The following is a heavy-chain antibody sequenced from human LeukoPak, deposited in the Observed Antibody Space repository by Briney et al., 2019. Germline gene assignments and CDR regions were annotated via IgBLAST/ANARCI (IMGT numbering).Heavy chain of an antibody. CDR2: ISAYTGKT. CDR1: GYTFDSYG. CDR3: ARDFAWGSGGAPIDDNWLDP. J-gene: IGHJ5*02. Sequence: ASVKVSCKASGYTFDSYGITWVRQAPGQGLEWMGWISAYTGKTNYAQNLQGRVTMTTDTSTSTAYMELRSLRFDDTAVYYCARDFAWGSGGAPIDDNWLDPWGQGTLVTVSS. V-gene: IGHV1-18*01. D-gene: IGHD7-27*01.